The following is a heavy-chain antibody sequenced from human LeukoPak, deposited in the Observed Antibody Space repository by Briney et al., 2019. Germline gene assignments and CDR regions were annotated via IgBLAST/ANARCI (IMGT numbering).Heavy chain of an antibody. V-gene: IGHV4-59*01. CDR1: GGSISSYY. Sequence: PSETLSLTCTVSGGSISSYYWNWIRPPPGKGLQQPGYIYYSGSTNYNPSLKSRVTISVDTSKNQFSLKLSSVTAADTAVYYCARAEGGYGDYGTLGYWGQGTLVTVSS. CDR3: ARAEGGYGDYGTLGY. CDR2: IYYSGST. J-gene: IGHJ4*02. D-gene: IGHD4-17*01.